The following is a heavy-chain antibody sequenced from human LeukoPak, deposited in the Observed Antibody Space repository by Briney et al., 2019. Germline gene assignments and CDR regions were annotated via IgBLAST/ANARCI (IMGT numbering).Heavy chain of an antibody. J-gene: IGHJ3*02. Sequence: GGSLRLSCAASGFTFSSYWMSWVRQALGKGLEWVANIKQDGSEKYYVDSVKGRFTISRDNAKNSLYLQMNSLRAEDTAVYYCARDLYDFWSGSLDAFDIWGQGTMVTVSS. CDR3: ARDLYDFWSGSLDAFDI. CDR1: GFTFSSYW. CDR2: IKQDGSEK. D-gene: IGHD3-3*01. V-gene: IGHV3-7*01.